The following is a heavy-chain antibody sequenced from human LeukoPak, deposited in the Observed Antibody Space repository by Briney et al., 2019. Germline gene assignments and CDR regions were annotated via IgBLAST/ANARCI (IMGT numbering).Heavy chain of an antibody. CDR2: ISGGTNST. V-gene: IGHV3-23*01. CDR1: GFTFSSHS. CDR3: AKGGVITPYYYYMDV. J-gene: IGHJ6*03. D-gene: IGHD3-10*01. Sequence: GGSLRLSCAASGFTFSSHSLNWVRQAPGKGLEWVSGISGGTNSTYYADSVKGRFTISRDNSKNTLYLQMNSLRAEDTAVYYCAKGGVITPYYYYMDVWGKGTTVTVSS.